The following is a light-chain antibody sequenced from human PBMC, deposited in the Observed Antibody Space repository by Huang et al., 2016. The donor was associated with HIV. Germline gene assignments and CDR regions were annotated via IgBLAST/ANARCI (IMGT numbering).Light chain of an antibody. V-gene: IGKV3-15*01. Sequence: EIVMTQSPATLSVSPGERATLTCRASQSVSNYLAWYQQNPGQAPRLLIYDASTGATGIPSRFSGSGSGTEFTRTISILQSEDSAVYYCQQYNDWPLTFGGGTKVEIK. CDR1: QSVSNY. CDR3: QQYNDWPLT. J-gene: IGKJ4*01. CDR2: DAS.